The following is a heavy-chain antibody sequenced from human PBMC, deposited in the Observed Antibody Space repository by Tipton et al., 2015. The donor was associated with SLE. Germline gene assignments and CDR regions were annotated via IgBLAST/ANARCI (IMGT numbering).Heavy chain of an antibody. J-gene: IGHJ3*02. CDR3: ARGLGTVTTRAFDI. CDR2: IYYSGNT. Sequence: TLSLTCTVSDASISSYYWSWIRQPPGKGLEWIGYIYYSGNTNYNPSLKNRVTISVDTSKTQFSLKLSSVTAADTAVYYCARGLGTVTTRAFDIWGQGTMVTVSS. D-gene: IGHD4-17*01. CDR1: DASISSYY. V-gene: IGHV4-59*01.